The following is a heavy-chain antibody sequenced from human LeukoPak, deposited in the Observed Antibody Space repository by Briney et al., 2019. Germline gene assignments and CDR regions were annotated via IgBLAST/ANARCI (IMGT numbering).Heavy chain of an antibody. CDR2: ISGSGGST. Sequence: GGSLRLSCAASGFTFSSYAMSWVRQAPGKGLEWVSAISGSGGSTYYADSVKGRFTISRDNSKNTLYLQMNSPRAVDTAVYYCAKSNDFWSGYSYYFDYWGQGTLVTVSS. D-gene: IGHD3-3*01. CDR3: AKSNDFWSGYSYYFDY. J-gene: IGHJ4*02. CDR1: GFTFSSYA. V-gene: IGHV3-23*01.